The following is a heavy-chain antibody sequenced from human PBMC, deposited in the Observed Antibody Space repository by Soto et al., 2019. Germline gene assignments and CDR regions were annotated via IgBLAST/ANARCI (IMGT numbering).Heavy chain of an antibody. J-gene: IGHJ4*02. D-gene: IGHD2-15*01. CDR3: APIQGCSGGSCYLPHDY. Sequence: QVTLKESGPVLVKPTETLTLTCTVSGFSLSNARMGVSWIRQPPGKALEWLAHIFSNDEKSYSTSLKSRLSISKDTSKSQVVHTMTNMDPVDTATYYCAPIQGCSGGSCYLPHDYWGQGTLVTVSS. V-gene: IGHV2-26*01. CDR1: GFSLSNARMG. CDR2: IFSNDEK.